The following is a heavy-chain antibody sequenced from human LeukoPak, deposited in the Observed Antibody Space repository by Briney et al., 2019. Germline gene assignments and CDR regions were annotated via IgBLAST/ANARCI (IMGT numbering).Heavy chain of an antibody. CDR3: ARDRSHQRRFHSSREENWFDP. CDR2: ISSSSDYI. CDR1: GFSFSKYN. V-gene: IGHV3-21*01. Sequence: GGSLRLSCAASGFSFSKYNMNWVRQAPGKGLEWVSSISSSSDYIYYADSVKGRFTISRDNAKNSLYLQMNSLRAEDTAVYYCARDRSHQRRFHSSREENWFDPWGQGTLVTVSS. J-gene: IGHJ5*02. D-gene: IGHD6-13*01.